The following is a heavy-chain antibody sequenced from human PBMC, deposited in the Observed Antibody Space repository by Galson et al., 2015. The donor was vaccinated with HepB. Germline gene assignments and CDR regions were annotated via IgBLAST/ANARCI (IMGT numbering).Heavy chain of an antibody. CDR1: GYTLTELP. D-gene: IGHD2-8*01. Sequence: SVKVSCKVSGYTLTELPMHWVRRAPGKGLEWMGGFDPEDGETIYAQKFQGRVTMTEDTSTDTAYMELGSLRSEDTAVYYCATADYRTNGVCYTRNWFDPWGQGTLVTVSS. CDR3: ATADYRTNGVCYTRNWFDP. V-gene: IGHV1-24*01. CDR2: FDPEDGET. J-gene: IGHJ5*02.